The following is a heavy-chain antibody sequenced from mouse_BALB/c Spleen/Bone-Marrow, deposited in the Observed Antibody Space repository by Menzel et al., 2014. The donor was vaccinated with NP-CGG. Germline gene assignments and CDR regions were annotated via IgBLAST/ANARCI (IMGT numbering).Heavy chain of an antibody. CDR3: TTLARNNFDY. D-gene: IGHD3-1*01. CDR1: GYTFSIYW. J-gene: IGHJ2*01. V-gene: IGHV1-5*01. Sequence: EVKLVESGTVLARPGAAVKMSCKASGYTFSIYWMHWIKQRPGQGLEWIGTIHPGNSDTTYNQKFKGKAKLTAVTSTSTAYMELSSLTNEDSAVYYCTTLARNNFDYWGQGTTLTVSS. CDR2: IHPGNSDT.